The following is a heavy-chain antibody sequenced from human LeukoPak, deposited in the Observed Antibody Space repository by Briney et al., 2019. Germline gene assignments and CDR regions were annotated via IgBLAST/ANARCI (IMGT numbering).Heavy chain of an antibody. CDR3: ARSAIVGATIVAFDI. Sequence: GESLKISCKGSGYSFTSYWIGWVRQMPGKGLEWMGIIYPGDSDTRYSPSFQGQVTISADKSISTAYLQWSGLKASDTAMYYCARSAIVGATIVAFDIWGQGTMVTVSS. J-gene: IGHJ3*02. V-gene: IGHV5-51*01. D-gene: IGHD1-26*01. CDR2: IYPGDSDT. CDR1: GYSFTSYW.